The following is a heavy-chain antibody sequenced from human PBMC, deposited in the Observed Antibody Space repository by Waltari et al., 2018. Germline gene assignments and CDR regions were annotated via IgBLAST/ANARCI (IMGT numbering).Heavy chain of an antibody. CDR1: GFNFSNYF. CDR3: LNYDFDS. CDR2: INNDGSIV. D-gene: IGHD1-7*01. J-gene: IGHJ5*01. Sequence: DVQVVESGGGLVRPGGSLSLSCIGLGFNFSNYFIHWVRQARGEGPVWVARINNDGSIVNYADSVKGRFSISRDNAKSTVYLQMNNLRGEDTALYHCLNYDFDSWGQGTLVTVSS. V-gene: IGHV3-74*01.